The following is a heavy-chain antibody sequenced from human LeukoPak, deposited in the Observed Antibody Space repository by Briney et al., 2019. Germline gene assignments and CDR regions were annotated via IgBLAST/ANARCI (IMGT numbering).Heavy chain of an antibody. CDR1: GGSISSYY. Sequence: PSETLSLTCTVSGGSISSYYWHWIRQPPGKGLEWIGYIYYSGSTDYNPSLKSRVTISVDTSKNQFSLYLSSVTAADTAHYYCVRSSYYYDSFDSWGQGTLVTVSS. V-gene: IGHV4-59*08. CDR3: VRSSYYYDSFDS. J-gene: IGHJ4*02. D-gene: IGHD3-22*01. CDR2: IYYSGST.